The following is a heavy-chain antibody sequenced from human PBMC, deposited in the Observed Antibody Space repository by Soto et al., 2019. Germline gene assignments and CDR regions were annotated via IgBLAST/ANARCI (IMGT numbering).Heavy chain of an antibody. Sequence: SETLSLTCTVSGGSVSSGSYYWSWIRQPPGKGLEWIGYIYYSGSTNYNPSLKSRVTISVDTSKNQFSLKLSSVTAADTAVYYCARGGRYSSSWYFEDVWGQGTTVTVSS. CDR3: ARGGRYSSSWYFEDV. J-gene: IGHJ6*02. CDR1: GGSVSSGSYY. D-gene: IGHD6-13*01. CDR2: IYYSGST. V-gene: IGHV4-61*01.